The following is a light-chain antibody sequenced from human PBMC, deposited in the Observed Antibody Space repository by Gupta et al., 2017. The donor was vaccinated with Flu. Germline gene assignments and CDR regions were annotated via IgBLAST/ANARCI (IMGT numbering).Light chain of an antibody. CDR1: QSVSTY. CDR2: EAS. J-gene: IGKJ2*03. V-gene: IGKV3-11*01. CDR3: QKRSNWPPYS. Sequence: ATLYLSPGERDTPSCRASQSVSTYLAWYQKKPGQAPRLLIEEASNRATGIPARFRGSGSGKDCKRTISSLELEDFAVYYWQKRSNWPPYSFGQGTKLEIK.